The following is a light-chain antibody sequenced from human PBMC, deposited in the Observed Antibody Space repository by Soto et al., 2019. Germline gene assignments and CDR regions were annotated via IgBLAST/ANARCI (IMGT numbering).Light chain of an antibody. CDR2: GAS. V-gene: IGKV3-20*01. J-gene: IGKJ4*01. Sequence: EVVLTQSPGTLSLSPGERATLSCRASQAVSSILVAWYQQKPVQAPRLLIYGASSRATGIPDRFSGSESGTDFTLTVSRLEPEDFAVYYCERHGTSPIVGGETQVEIK. CDR1: QAVSSIL. CDR3: ERHGTSPI.